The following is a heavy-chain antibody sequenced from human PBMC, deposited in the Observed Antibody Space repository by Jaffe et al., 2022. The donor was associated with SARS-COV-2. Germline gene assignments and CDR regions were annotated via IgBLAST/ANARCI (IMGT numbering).Heavy chain of an antibody. CDR3: ARSGLFAWLAPLDY. V-gene: IGHV3-30*04. CDR2: ISYDGSNK. Sequence: QVQLVESGGGVVQPGRSLRLSCVASGFTFRTYAMHWVRQAPGKGLEWVGVISYDGSNKYYADSVRGRFTISRDNSKNTLFLQLDSLRAEDTAVYYCARSGLFAWLAPLDYWGQGTLVSVSS. J-gene: IGHJ4*02. CDR1: GFTFRTYA. D-gene: IGHD3-9*01.